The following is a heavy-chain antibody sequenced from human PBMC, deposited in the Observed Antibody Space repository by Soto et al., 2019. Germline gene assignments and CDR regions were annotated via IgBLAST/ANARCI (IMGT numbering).Heavy chain of an antibody. CDR2: ISGSGGST. D-gene: IGHD3-22*01. Sequence: PGGSLRISCAASGFTLSSYAMSWVRHATGKGLEWVSAISGSGGSTYYACSASGRFTISRDNAKNTLYMQMNSLRAEDTAAYYCAKAAGGYYFCGQGTLVTVSS. J-gene: IGHJ4*01. V-gene: IGHV3-23*01. CDR3: AKAAGGYYF. CDR1: GFTLSSYA.